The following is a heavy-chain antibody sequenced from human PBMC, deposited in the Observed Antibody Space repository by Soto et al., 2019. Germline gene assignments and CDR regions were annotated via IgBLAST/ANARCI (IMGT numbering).Heavy chain of an antibody. V-gene: IGHV3-48*02. Sequence: EVQLVESGGGLVQPGGSLRLSCAASGFTFSSYGMNWVRQAPGKGLEWVSYISSTSGTIYYADSVKGRFTISRHTAKTSLYLQMDSLRDEDTGVYYCARETPPKFCGQRTLVTVSS. J-gene: IGHJ4*02. CDR2: ISSTSGTI. CDR1: GFTFSSYG. CDR3: ARETPPKF.